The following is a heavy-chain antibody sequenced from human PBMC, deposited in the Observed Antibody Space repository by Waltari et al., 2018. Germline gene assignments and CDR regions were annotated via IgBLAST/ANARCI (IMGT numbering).Heavy chain of an antibody. CDR1: GDSISGSGYS. V-gene: IGHV4-30-2*01. CDR3: ARGVGLNH. Sequence: QLQLQESGSGLVKPSQTLSLTCAVSGDSISGSGYSWSGVRQPPGKSLEWIGHIHRGDNTNYHPSLRGRVTMSLETSKNQFSLILRSVTAADTAVYYCARGVGLNHWGQGILVTVSS. CDR2: IHRGDNT. J-gene: IGHJ4*02. D-gene: IGHD1-26*01.